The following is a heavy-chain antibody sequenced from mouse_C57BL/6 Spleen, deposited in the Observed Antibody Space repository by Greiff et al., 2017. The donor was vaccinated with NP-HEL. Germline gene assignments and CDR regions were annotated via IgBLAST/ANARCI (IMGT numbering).Heavy chain of an antibody. CDR3: ARVWVRRYFDV. V-gene: IGHV3-6*01. D-gene: IGHD2-14*01. CDR2: ISYDGCN. Sequence: LQESGPGLVKPSQSLSLPCPVTGYSITSGYYWNWIRQFPGNKLEWMGFISYDGCNNYNPSLKNRISITRDTSKSQLVLKLKSLATEDTATYYCARVWVRRYFDVWGTGTTVTVSS. J-gene: IGHJ1*03. CDR1: GYSITSGYY.